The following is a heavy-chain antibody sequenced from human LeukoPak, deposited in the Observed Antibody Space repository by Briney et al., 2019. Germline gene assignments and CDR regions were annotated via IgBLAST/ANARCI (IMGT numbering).Heavy chain of an antibody. D-gene: IGHD3-3*01. CDR2: ISSSSSYI. CDR1: GFTFSSYS. Sequence: TGGSLRLSCAASGFTFSSYSMNWVRQAPGKGLEWVSSISSSSSYIYYADSVKGRFTISRDNAKNSLYLQMNSLRAEDTAVYYCARIERDDFWSGYSGFDYWGQGTLVTVSS. J-gene: IGHJ4*02. CDR3: ARIERDDFWSGYSGFDY. V-gene: IGHV3-21*01.